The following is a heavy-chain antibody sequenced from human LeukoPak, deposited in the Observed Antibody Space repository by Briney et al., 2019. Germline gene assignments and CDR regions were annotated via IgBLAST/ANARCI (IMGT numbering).Heavy chain of an antibody. CDR2: ISSRSSTI. V-gene: IGHV3-48*02. D-gene: IGHD6-13*01. CDR3: ARVFTSAPGDDY. CDR1: GFIFSDHN. Sequence: GGSLRLSCAASGFIFSDHNMNWVRQAPGKGLEWVSYISSRSSTIYYAESVKGRFTISRDNAKNSLYLQMNSLRDEDTAVYYCARVFTSAPGDDYWGLGTLVTVSS. J-gene: IGHJ4*02.